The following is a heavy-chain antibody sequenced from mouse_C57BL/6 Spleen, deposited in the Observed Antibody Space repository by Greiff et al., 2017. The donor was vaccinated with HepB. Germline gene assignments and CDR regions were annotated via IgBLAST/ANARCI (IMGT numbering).Heavy chain of an antibody. D-gene: IGHD2-2*01. J-gene: IGHJ4*01. CDR1: GYTFTDYE. V-gene: IGHV1-15*01. CDR3: TRVDMVTTARGYAMDY. Sequence: QVQLQQSGAELVRPGASVTLSCKASGYTFTDYEMHWVKQTPVHGLEWIGAIDPETGGTDYNQKFKGKAILTADKSSSTAYMELRILASVDSAVYYWTRVDMVTTARGYAMDYWGQGTSVTVSS. CDR2: IDPETGGT.